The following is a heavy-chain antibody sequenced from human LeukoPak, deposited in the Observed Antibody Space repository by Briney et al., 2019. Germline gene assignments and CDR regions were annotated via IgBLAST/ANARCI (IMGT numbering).Heavy chain of an antibody. J-gene: IGHJ4*02. V-gene: IGHV3-49*03. Sequence: SGGSLRLSCTASGFTFGDYAMSWFRQAPGKGLEWVGFIRSNTYGGTTEYAASVKGRFTISRDDSKSIAYLQMNSLKTEDTAVYYCTRELRYCSGGSCYRHFDYWGQGTLVTVSS. CDR2: IRSNTYGGTT. D-gene: IGHD2-15*01. CDR1: GFTFGDYA. CDR3: TRELRYCSGGSCYRHFDY.